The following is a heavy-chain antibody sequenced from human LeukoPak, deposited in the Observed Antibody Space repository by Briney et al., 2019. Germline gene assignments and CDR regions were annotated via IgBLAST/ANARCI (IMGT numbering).Heavy chain of an antibody. D-gene: IGHD5-18*01. Sequence: PGGSLRLSCAASGFTFSNAWMTWVRQAPGKGLEWVSSISSSSSYIYYADSVKGRFTISRDNAKNSLYLQMNSLRAEDTAVYYCARDGLQLWLRGFDYWGQGTLVTVSS. CDR1: GFTFSNAW. CDR3: ARDGLQLWLRGFDY. V-gene: IGHV3-21*01. CDR2: ISSSSSYI. J-gene: IGHJ4*02.